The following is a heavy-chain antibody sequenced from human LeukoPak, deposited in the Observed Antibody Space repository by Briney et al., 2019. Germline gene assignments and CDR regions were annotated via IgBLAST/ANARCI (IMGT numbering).Heavy chain of an antibody. CDR2: IYTSGST. J-gene: IGHJ4*02. V-gene: IGHV4-4*07. D-gene: IGHD5-12*01. CDR1: GGSISSYY. Sequence: SETLSLTCTVSGGSISSYYWSWIRQPAGKGLEWIGRIYTSGSTNYNPSLKSRVTMSVDTSKNQFSLNLSSVTAADTAVYYCARRATMLAGGYFDYWGQGTLVSVSS. CDR3: ARRATMLAGGYFDY.